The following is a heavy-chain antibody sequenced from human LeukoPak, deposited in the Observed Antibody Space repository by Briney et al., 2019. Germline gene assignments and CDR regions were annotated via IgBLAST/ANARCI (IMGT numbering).Heavy chain of an antibody. V-gene: IGHV4-61*08. D-gene: IGHD6-13*01. J-gene: IGHJ6*02. CDR1: GGSISSGGYY. Sequence: SSETLSLTCTVSGGSISSGGYYWSWIRQHPGKGLEWIGYIYYSGSTNYDPSLKSRVTISVDTSKNQFSLKLNSVTAADTAVYYCARLGGQQQLVLTSSYGMDVWGQGTTVTASS. CDR2: IYYSGST. CDR3: ARLGGQQQLVLTSSYGMDV.